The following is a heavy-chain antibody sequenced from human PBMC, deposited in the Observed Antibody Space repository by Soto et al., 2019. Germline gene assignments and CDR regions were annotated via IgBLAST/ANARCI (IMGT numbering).Heavy chain of an antibody. CDR1: GGTFSSYA. V-gene: IGHV1-69*01. CDR3: AREANYYDSSGEWFDP. Sequence: QVQLVQSGAEVKKPGSSVKVSCKASGGTFSSYAISWVRQAPGQGREWMGGIIPIFGTANYAQKFQGRVTITADESTSTAYMELSSLRSEDTAVYYCAREANYYDSSGEWFDPWGQGTLVTVSS. J-gene: IGHJ5*02. CDR2: IIPIFGTA. D-gene: IGHD3-22*01.